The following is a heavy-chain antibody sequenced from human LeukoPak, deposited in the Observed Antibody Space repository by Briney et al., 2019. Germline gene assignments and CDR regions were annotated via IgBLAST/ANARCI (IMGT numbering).Heavy chain of an antibody. CDR1: GFTFSSYW. D-gene: IGHD6-19*01. Sequence: GGSLRLSCAASGFTFSSYWMHWVRQAPGKGLVWLSHINGDGSSTNYADSVKGRFTISRDNAKNTLYLQMNCLRADDTAVYYCARVFGQWLVSFDVWGRGTMVTVSS. J-gene: IGHJ3*01. V-gene: IGHV3-74*01. CDR2: INGDGSST. CDR3: ARVFGQWLVSFDV.